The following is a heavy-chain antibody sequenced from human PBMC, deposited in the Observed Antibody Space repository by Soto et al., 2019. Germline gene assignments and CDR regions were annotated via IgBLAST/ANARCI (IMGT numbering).Heavy chain of an antibody. CDR1: GGSISSYY. Sequence: QVQLQESGPGLVKPSETLSLTCTVSGGSISSYYWRWIRQPPGKGLEWIGYIYYSGSTNYHPSLKSRVTISVDTSKNQFSLKLSSVTAADTAVYYCARYHSSSPFDYWGQGTLVTVSS. CDR2: IYYSGST. J-gene: IGHJ4*02. V-gene: IGHV4-59*01. D-gene: IGHD6-6*01. CDR3: ARYHSSSPFDY.